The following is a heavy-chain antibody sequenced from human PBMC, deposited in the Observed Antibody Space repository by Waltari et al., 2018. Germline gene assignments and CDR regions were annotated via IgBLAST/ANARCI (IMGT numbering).Heavy chain of an antibody. Sequence: QVQLQQWGAGLLKPSETLSLTCAVYGGSFSGYYWSWIRQPPGKGLEWIGEINHSGSTNSNPSLKSRVTISVDTSKNQFSLKLSSVTAADTAVYYCARVRLYGSPWFDPWGQGTLVTVSS. J-gene: IGHJ5*02. D-gene: IGHD1-26*01. CDR3: ARVRLYGSPWFDP. CDR1: GGSFSGYY. V-gene: IGHV4-34*01. CDR2: INHSGST.